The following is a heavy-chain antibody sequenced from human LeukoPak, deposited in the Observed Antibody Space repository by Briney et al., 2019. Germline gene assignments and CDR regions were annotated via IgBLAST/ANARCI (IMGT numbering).Heavy chain of an antibody. J-gene: IGHJ4*02. V-gene: IGHV3-20*04. CDR3: ARRGATGSQFFYFDY. D-gene: IGHD3-10*01. CDR2: INWNGGST. Sequence: GGSLRLSCAASGFTFDDYGMSWVRQAPGEGLEWVSGINWNGGSTGYADSVKGRFTISRDNAKNSLYLQMNSLRAEDTALYYCARRGATGSQFFYFDYWGQGTLVTVSS. CDR1: GFTFDDYG.